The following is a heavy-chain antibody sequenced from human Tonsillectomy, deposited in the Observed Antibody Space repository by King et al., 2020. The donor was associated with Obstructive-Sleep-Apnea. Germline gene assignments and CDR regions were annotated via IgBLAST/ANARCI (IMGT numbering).Heavy chain of an antibody. J-gene: IGHJ4*02. CDR3: AKEHRIQLWLPIDS. CDR2: IYYSGSA. CDR1: GCSINNSNYY. V-gene: IGHV4-39*07. D-gene: IGHD5-18*01. Sequence: QLQESGPGLVKPSETLSLTCTVSGCSINNSNYYWGWIRQPPGKGLEWIWTIYYSGSAYDNPSLKSRVTIAVDTSKNQFSLKLSSVTAADTAVYYCAKEHRIQLWLPIDSWGQGTLLTVSS.